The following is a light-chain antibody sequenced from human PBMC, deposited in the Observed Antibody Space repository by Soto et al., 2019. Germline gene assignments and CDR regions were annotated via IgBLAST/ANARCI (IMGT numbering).Light chain of an antibody. CDR1: QSISDS. Sequence: DIQMTQSPSTLSASVGDRVTITCRASQSISDSLAWYQQKPGKAPDLLISHVSSLERGVASRFSGSGSGTEFTLTISSMQPDDFVTYYCQQYHGYSRTFGQGTKVEI. CDR3: QQYHGYSRT. V-gene: IGKV1-5*01. CDR2: HVS. J-gene: IGKJ1*01.